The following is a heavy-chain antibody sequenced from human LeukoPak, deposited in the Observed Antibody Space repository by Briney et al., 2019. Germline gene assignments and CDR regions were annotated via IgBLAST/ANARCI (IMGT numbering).Heavy chain of an antibody. V-gene: IGHV4-59*01. J-gene: IGHJ4*02. Sequence: SETLSLTCTVSGGSISSYSWGWIRQPPGKGLEWVGYIYYIGSTNYNPSLKSRVTISVDTSKNQFSLKLSSVTAADTAVYYCARGSTPYYGILTGYYYYFDYWGQGTLVTVSS. CDR1: GGSISSYS. D-gene: IGHD3-9*01. CDR2: IYYIGST. CDR3: ARGSTPYYGILTGYYYYFDY.